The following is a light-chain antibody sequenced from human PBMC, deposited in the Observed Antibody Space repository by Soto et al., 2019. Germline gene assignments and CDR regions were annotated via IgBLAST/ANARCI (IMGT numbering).Light chain of an antibody. J-gene: IGLJ2*01. CDR1: NCAVGAYNY. Sequence: QSVPTQPGPLSWSPWQSKTISFTRTNCAVGAYNYVSWYQQHPGEATRLMIYDVSYRPSGVSNRFSGSKSGNTASLTISGLRAEDEAEYYCSSYSGSSYVIFGGGTKVTVL. CDR3: SSYSGSSYVI. CDR2: DVS. V-gene: IGLV2-14*01.